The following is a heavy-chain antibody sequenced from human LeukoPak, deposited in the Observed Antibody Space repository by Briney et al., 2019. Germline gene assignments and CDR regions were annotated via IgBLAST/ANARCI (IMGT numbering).Heavy chain of an antibody. J-gene: IGHJ4*02. D-gene: IGHD3-22*01. CDR3: ASSRYDSSGYYGIIGY. CDR1: GFSFNSYA. Sequence: GGSLRLSCAASGFSFNSYAMNWVRQAPGKGLEWVSGISGGGDRTYYADSVKGRFTISRDNAKNSLYLQMNSLRAEDTALYYCASSRYDSSGYYGIIGYWGQGTLVTVSS. CDR2: ISGGGDRT. V-gene: IGHV3-23*01.